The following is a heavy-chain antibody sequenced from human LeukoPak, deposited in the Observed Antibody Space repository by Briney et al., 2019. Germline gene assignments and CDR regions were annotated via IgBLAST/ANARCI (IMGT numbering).Heavy chain of an antibody. CDR3: ARGGGYVNDYYMDV. J-gene: IGHJ6*03. D-gene: IGHD5-12*01. V-gene: IGHV1-69*05. Sequence: GASVKVPCKASGGTFSSYAISWVRQAPGQGLEWMGGIIPIFGTANYAQKFQGRVTITTDESTSTAYMELSSLRSEDTAVYYCARGGGYVNDYYMDVWGKGTTVTVSS. CDR1: GGTFSSYA. CDR2: IIPIFGTA.